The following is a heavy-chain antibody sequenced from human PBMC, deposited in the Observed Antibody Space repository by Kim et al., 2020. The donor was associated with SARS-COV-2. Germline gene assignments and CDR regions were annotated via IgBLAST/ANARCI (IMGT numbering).Heavy chain of an antibody. V-gene: IGHV5-10-1*01. J-gene: IGHJ4*02. CDR3: ARSKFPMDTIFDY. D-gene: IGHD5-18*01. Sequence: NYSPSFQGHVTISADKSISTAYLQWSSLKASDTAMYYCARSKFPMDTIFDYWGQGALVTVSS.